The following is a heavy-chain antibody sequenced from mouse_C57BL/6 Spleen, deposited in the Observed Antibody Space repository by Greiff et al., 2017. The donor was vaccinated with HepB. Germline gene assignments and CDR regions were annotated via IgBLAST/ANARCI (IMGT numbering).Heavy chain of an antibody. CDR3: TLIYYDYDDYAMDY. CDR2: IRNKANNHAT. Sequence: DVKLVESGGGLVQPGGSMKLSCAASGFTFSDAWMDWVRQSPEKGLEWVAEIRNKANNHATYYAESVKGRFTISRDDSKSSVYLQMNSLRAEDTGIYYCTLIYYDYDDYAMDYWGQGTSVTVSS. V-gene: IGHV6-6*01. D-gene: IGHD2-4*01. CDR1: GFTFSDAW. J-gene: IGHJ4*01.